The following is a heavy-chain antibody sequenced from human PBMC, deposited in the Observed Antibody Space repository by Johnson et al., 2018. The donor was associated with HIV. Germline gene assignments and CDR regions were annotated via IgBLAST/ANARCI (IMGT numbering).Heavy chain of an antibody. CDR2: IWYDASKK. Sequence: PGRGLEWLAVIWYDASKKYYADSVKGRFTISRDNSKNTLYLQMNSLRAEDTAVYYYGSGKLDAFDIWGQGTMVTVSS. V-gene: IGHV3-30*07. J-gene: IGHJ3*02. CDR3: GSGKLDAFDI. D-gene: IGHD3-10*01.